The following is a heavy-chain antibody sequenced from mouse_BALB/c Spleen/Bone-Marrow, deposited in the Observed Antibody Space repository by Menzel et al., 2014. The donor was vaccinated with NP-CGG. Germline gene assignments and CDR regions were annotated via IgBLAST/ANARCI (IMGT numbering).Heavy chain of an antibody. V-gene: IGHV1-12*01. CDR2: ICPGNGDT. J-gene: IGHJ4*01. CDR1: GYTFTSYN. Sequence: QVQLQRSGAELVKPGASVKMSCKASGYTFTSYNMHWVKQTPGQGLEWIGAICPGNGDTSYNQKFKGKATLTADKSSSAAYMQLSSLTSEDSAVYYCASRGGYYAMDYWGQGTSVTVSS. CDR3: ASRGGYYAMDY.